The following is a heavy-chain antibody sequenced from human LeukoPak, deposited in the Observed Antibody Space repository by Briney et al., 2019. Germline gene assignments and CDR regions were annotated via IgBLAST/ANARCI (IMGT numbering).Heavy chain of an antibody. CDR3: ARARRRYYDSSGTLGYFDY. CDR2: IYYSGST. J-gene: IGHJ4*02. CDR1: GGSISSYY. Sequence: SETLSLTCTVSGGSISSYYWSWIRQPPGKGLEWIGYIYYSGSTNYNPSLKSRVTISVDTSKNQFSLKLSSVTAADTAVYYCARARRRYYDSSGTLGYFDYWGQGTLVTVSS. V-gene: IGHV4-59*12. D-gene: IGHD3-22*01.